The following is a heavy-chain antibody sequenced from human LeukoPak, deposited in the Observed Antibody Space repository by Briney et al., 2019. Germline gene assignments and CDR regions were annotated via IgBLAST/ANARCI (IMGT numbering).Heavy chain of an antibody. CDR3: ARGRDRSKAGDH. D-gene: IGHD5-24*01. Sequence: SETLSLTCAVYGGSFSDYYCSWIRQPPGKGLEWIGEIHPYGTFYYNSSLRSRLTLSIDTSKTQFSLRLTSVTAADTALYYCARGRDRSKAGDHWGQGTLVTVSS. CDR1: GGSFSDYY. CDR2: IHPYGTF. J-gene: IGHJ4*02. V-gene: IGHV4-34*01.